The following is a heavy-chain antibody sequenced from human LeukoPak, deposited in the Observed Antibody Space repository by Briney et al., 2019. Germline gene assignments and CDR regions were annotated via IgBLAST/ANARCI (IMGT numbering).Heavy chain of an antibody. CDR2: IGTAGDT. D-gene: IGHD1-26*01. CDR1: GFTFSSYD. CDR3: ARSGEGTRWEPYFDY. Sequence: PGGSLRLSCAASGFTFSSYDMHWVRQATGKGLEWVSAIGTAGDTYYPGSVKSRFTISRENAKNSLYLQMNSLRAGDTAVYYCARSGEGTRWEPYFDYWGQGTLVTVSS. V-gene: IGHV3-13*01. J-gene: IGHJ4*02.